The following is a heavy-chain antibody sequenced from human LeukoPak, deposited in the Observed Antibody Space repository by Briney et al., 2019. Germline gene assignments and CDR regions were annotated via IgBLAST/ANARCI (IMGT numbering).Heavy chain of an antibody. J-gene: IGHJ4*02. Sequence: GGSLRLSCAASGFTFSSYWMHWVRQAPGKGLVWVSRINSDGSSTSYADSVKGRFTISRDNSKNTLYLQMNSLRAEDTAVYYCAKSNSAHYYGSGSYNYWGQGTLVTVSS. CDR2: INSDGSST. V-gene: IGHV3-74*01. CDR1: GFTFSSYW. D-gene: IGHD3-10*01. CDR3: AKSNSAHYYGSGSYNY.